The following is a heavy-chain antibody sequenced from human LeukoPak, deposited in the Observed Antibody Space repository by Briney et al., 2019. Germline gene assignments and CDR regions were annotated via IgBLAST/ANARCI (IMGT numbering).Heavy chain of an antibody. CDR1: GGTFSSYA. D-gene: IGHD2-2*02. CDR2: SIPIFGTA. Sequence: SVKVSCKASGGTFSSYAISWVRQAPGQGLEWMGGSIPIFGTANYAQKFQGRVTITADESTSTAYMELSSLRSEDTAVYYCAREAAGYCSSTSCYTDWFGPWGQGTLVTVSS. V-gene: IGHV1-69*13. CDR3: AREAAGYCSSTSCYTDWFGP. J-gene: IGHJ5*02.